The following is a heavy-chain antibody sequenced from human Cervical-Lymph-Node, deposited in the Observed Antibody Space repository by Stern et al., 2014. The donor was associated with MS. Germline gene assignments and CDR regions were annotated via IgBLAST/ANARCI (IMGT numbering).Heavy chain of an antibody. CDR3: ARGLVVSSSLWFDP. CDR1: GYTFINYD. V-gene: IGHV1-8*01. J-gene: IGHJ5*02. Sequence: QLVQSGAEVKMPGASVKVSCKASGYTFINYDINWVRQAPGRGLEWIGWMNPNIGNTGYAQEFQGRVTMTTNTSISTVYMELSSLTSDDTAVYYCARGLVVSSSLWFDPWGQGTLVTVSS. CDR2: MNPNIGNT. D-gene: IGHD6-6*01.